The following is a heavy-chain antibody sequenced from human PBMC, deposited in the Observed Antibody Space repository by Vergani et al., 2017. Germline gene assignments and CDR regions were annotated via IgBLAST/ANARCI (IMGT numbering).Heavy chain of an antibody. CDR3: ARGREYSYGPADYYYYYMDV. J-gene: IGHJ6*03. CDR1: GGSISSYY. Sequence: QVQLQESGPGLVKPSETLSLTCTVSGGSISSYYWSWIRQPPGXGLEWIWYIYYSGSTNYNPSLKSRVTISVDTSKNQFSLKLSSVTAADTAVYYCARGREYSYGPADYYYYYMDVWGKGTTVTVSS. D-gene: IGHD5-18*01. CDR2: IYYSGST. V-gene: IGHV4-59*01.